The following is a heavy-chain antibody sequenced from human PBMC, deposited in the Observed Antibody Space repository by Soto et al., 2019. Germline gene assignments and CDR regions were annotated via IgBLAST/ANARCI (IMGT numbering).Heavy chain of an antibody. D-gene: IGHD3-9*01. J-gene: IGHJ5*02. CDR1: GGSISSSSYY. CDR3: ARLAVILRYFDWLPPGDWFDP. Sequence: SETLSLTCTVSGGSISSSSYYWGWIRQPPGKGLEWIGSIYYSGSTYYNPSLKSRVTISVDTSKNQFSLKLSSVTAADTAVYYCARLAVILRYFDWLPPGDWFDPWGQGTLVTVSS. V-gene: IGHV4-39*01. CDR2: IYYSGST.